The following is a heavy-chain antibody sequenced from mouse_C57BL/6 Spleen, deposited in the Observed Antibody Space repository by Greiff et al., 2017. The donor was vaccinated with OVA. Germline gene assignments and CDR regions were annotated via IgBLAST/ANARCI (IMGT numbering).Heavy chain of an antibody. D-gene: IGHD2-5*01. CDR3: ARGDSNYGNYAMDY. J-gene: IGHJ4*01. CDR1: GYTFTSYW. V-gene: IGHV1-69*01. CDR2: IDPSDSYT. Sequence: VQLQQPGAELVMPGASVKLSCKASGYTFTSYWMHWVKQRPGQGLEWIGEIDPSDSYTNYNQKFKGKSTLTVDKSSSTAYMQLSSLTSEDSAVYYCARGDSNYGNYAMDYWGQGTSVTVSS.